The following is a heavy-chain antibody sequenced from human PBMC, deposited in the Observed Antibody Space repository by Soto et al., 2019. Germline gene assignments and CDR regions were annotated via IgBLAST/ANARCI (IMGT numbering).Heavy chain of an antibody. D-gene: IGHD6-13*01. CDR3: TRVYSSSWPYYGMDD. V-gene: IGHV3-49*04. CDR1: GFTFGDYA. J-gene: IGHJ6*02. CDR2: IRSKAYGGTT. Sequence: EVQLVESGGGLVQPGRSLRLSCTASGFTFGDYAMSWVRQAPGKGLEWVGLIRSKAYGGTTEYAASVKGRFTISRDDSKSIAYLQMNSLKTEDTAVYYCTRVYSSSWPYYGMDDWGQGTTVTVSS.